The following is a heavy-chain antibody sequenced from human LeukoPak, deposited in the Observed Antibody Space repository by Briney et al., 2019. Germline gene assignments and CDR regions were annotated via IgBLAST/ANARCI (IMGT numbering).Heavy chain of an antibody. D-gene: IGHD1-26*01. CDR1: GYTFTSYG. Sequence: GSVKVSCKASGYTFTSYGISWVRQAPGQGLEWMGWISAYNGNTNYAQKLQGRVTMTTDTSTSTAYMELRSLRFDDTAVYYCARDRSGGSYNTGYFDYWGQGTLVTVSS. CDR3: ARDRSGGSYNTGYFDY. V-gene: IGHV1-18*01. J-gene: IGHJ4*02. CDR2: ISAYNGNT.